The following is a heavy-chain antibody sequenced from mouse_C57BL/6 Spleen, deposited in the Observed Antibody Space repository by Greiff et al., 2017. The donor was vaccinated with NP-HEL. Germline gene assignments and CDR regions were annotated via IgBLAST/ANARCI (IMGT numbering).Heavy chain of an antibody. CDR1: GYAFSSYW. J-gene: IGHJ2*01. D-gene: IGHD2-1*01. CDR2: IYPGDGDT. Sequence: QVQLQQSGAELVKPGASVKISCKASGYAFSSYWMNWVKQRPGKGLEWIGQIYPGDGDTNYNGKFKGKATLTADKSSSTAYMQLSSLTSEDSAVYFCARSMSYGNYFDYWGQGTTLTVSS. V-gene: IGHV1-80*01. CDR3: ARSMSYGNYFDY.